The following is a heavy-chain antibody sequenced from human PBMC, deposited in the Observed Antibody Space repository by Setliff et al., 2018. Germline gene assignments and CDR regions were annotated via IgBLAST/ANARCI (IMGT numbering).Heavy chain of an antibody. CDR3: ARSKGVAGIFDY. Sequence: SGPTLVNPTQTLTLTCTFSGFSLNTTGIRVNWIRQPPGKALEWIARVDWDDDKFYSPPLRTRLTISKDTSENQVVLTMTNMDPADTATYYCARSKGVAGIFDYWGQGTLVTVSS. J-gene: IGHJ4*02. CDR1: GFSLNTTGIR. V-gene: IGHV2-70*04. CDR2: VDWDDDK. D-gene: IGHD6-19*01.